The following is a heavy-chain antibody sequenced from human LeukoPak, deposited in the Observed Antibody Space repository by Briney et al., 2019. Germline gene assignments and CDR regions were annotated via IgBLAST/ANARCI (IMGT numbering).Heavy chain of an antibody. CDR2: INPSGGST. V-gene: IGHV1-46*01. J-gene: IGHJ4*02. CDR1: GYTFTSYG. Sequence: ASVKVSCKASGYTFTSYGISWVRQAPGQGLEWMGIINPSGGSTSYAQKFQGRVTMTRDTSTSTVYMELSSLRSEDTAVYYCVVVVAGRFDYWGQGTLVTVSS. D-gene: IGHD2-15*01. CDR3: VVVVAGRFDY.